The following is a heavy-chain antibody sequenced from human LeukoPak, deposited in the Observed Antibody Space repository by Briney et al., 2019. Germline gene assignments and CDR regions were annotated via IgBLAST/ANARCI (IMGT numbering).Heavy chain of an antibody. D-gene: IGHD6-13*01. CDR3: AKGKYSSSWQGFDP. CDR2: ISGSGGST. V-gene: IGHV3-23*01. Sequence: GGSLRLSCAASGLTFSSYALSWVRQAPGKGLEWVSAISGSGGSTYYADSVKGRFTISRDNSKNTLYLQMNSLRAEDTAVYYCAKGKYSSSWQGFDPWGQGTLVTVSS. J-gene: IGHJ5*02. CDR1: GLTFSSYA.